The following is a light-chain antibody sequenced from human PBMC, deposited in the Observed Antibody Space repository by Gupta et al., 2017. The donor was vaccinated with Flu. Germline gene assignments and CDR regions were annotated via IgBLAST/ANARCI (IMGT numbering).Light chain of an antibody. V-gene: IGKV1-6*01. CDR3: LHDYNDPLT. J-gene: IGKJ4*01. CDR2: HVS. CDR1: QDIRNT. Sequence: AIHITQPPSSLSASVGDRVTITCRASQDIRNTLGWYQQKPGKAPKLLMYHVSTLQSGVPSRFSGSGSGTDFTLTISSLQPEDLATYYCLHDYNDPLTFGGGTKVEIK.